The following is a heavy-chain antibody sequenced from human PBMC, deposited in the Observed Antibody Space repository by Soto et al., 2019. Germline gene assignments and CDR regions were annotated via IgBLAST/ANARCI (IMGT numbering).Heavy chain of an antibody. V-gene: IGHV1-3*01. CDR2: INAGNGNT. J-gene: IGHJ6*02. CDR1: GYTFTSYA. Sequence: ASVKVSCKASGYTFTSYAMHWVRQAPGQMLEWMGWINAGNGNTKYSQKFQGRVTITRDTSASTAYMELSSLRFEDTAVYYCARVREEIRYQLLYYYYGMDVWGQGTTVTVSS. CDR3: ARVREEIRYQLLYYYYGMDV. D-gene: IGHD2-2*01.